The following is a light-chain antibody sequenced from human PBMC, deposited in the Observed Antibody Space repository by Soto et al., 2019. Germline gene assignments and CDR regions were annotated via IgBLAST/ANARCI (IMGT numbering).Light chain of an antibody. CDR3: QQRSDWPLT. V-gene: IGKV3-11*01. J-gene: IGKJ4*01. CDR2: DAS. CDR1: QSVGSY. Sequence: EIVLTQSPATLSLSPGERATLSCRASQSVGSYLAWYQQKPGQAPRLLISDASDRATGIPARFSGSGSGTDFTLTISSLEPEDFAVYYCQQRSDWPLTFGGGTKVEIK.